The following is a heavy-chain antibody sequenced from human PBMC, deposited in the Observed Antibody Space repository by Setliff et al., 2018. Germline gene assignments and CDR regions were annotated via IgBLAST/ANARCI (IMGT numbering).Heavy chain of an antibody. V-gene: IGHV4-61*02. J-gene: IGHJ4*02. D-gene: IGHD1-26*01. CDR1: GGSITSGSYY. CDR3: ARDNTIVGATDY. Sequence: SQTLSLTCAVSGGSITSGSYYWSWIRQPAGEGLEWIGRLHTSGTTVYNPSLKGRVTTSADTSTNHFSLKLTSVTAADTAVYYCARDNTIVGATDYWGQGALVTVSS. CDR2: LHTSGTT.